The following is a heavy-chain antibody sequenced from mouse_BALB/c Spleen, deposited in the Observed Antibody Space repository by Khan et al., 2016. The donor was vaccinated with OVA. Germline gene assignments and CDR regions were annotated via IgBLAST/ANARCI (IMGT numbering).Heavy chain of an antibody. D-gene: IGHD1-1*01. CDR3: ERDGTRYNYAMDY. CDR1: GYSITSDYA. CDR2: ISYSGST. V-gene: IGHV3-2*02. J-gene: IGHJ4*01. Sequence: EVQLQESGPGLVKPSQSLSLTCTVTGYSITSDYAWNWIRQFPGNKLEWMGYISYSGSTSYNPSLKSQISITRDTSKNPFFLQLTSVTTEDTATEDCERDGTRYNYAMDYWGQGTAVTVSA.